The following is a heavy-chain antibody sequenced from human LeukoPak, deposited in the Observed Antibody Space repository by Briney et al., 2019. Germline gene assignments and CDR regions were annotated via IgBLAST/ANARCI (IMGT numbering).Heavy chain of an antibody. V-gene: IGHV4-59*01. Sequence: SETLSLTCTVSGGSISSYYCSWIRQPPGKGLEWIGYIYYSGSTNYNPSLKSRVTISVDTSKNQFSLKLSSVTAADTAVYYCARDQGFWSGYLDYWGQGTLVTVSS. D-gene: IGHD3-3*01. CDR1: GGSISSYY. CDR2: IYYSGST. J-gene: IGHJ4*02. CDR3: ARDQGFWSGYLDY.